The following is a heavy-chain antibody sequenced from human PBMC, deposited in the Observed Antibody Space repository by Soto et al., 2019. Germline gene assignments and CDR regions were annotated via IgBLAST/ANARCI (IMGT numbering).Heavy chain of an antibody. D-gene: IGHD3-16*01. CDR2: IWYDGSNK. Sequence: QVQLVESGGGVVQPGRSLRLSCAASGFTFSSYGMHWVRQAPGKGLEWVAVIWYDGSNKYYADSVKGRFTISRDNSKNTLYLQMNSLRAEYTAVYYCARELGEWLYKYYYYYYGMDVWGQGTTVTVSS. CDR1: GFTFSSYG. CDR3: ARELGEWLYKYYYYYYGMDV. V-gene: IGHV3-33*01. J-gene: IGHJ6*02.